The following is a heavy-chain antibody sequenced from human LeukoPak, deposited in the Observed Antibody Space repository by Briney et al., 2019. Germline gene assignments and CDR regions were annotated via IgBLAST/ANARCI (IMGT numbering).Heavy chain of an antibody. CDR3: ARDHTMVRGVQPPFDY. J-gene: IGHJ4*02. Sequence: GGSLRLSCAASGFTFSSYAMSWVRQAPGKGLEWVSAISGSGGSTYYADSVKGRFTISRDNAKNSLYLQMNSLRAEDTAVYYCARDHTMVRGVQPPFDYWGQGTLVTVSS. V-gene: IGHV3-23*01. D-gene: IGHD3-10*01. CDR1: GFTFSSYA. CDR2: ISGSGGST.